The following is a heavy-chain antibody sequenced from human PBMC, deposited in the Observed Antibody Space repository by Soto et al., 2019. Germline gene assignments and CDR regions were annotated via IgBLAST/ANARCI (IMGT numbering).Heavy chain of an antibody. CDR1: GGTFSSYA. Sequence: SVKVSCKASGGTFSSYAISWVRQAPGQGLEWMGGIIPIFGTANYAQKFQGRVTITADESTSTAYMELSSLRSEDTAVYYCARGQGSSGPYHYYYYGMDVWGQGTTVTVSS. CDR3: ARGQGSSGPYHYYYYGMDV. D-gene: IGHD6-19*01. CDR2: IIPIFGTA. V-gene: IGHV1-69*13. J-gene: IGHJ6*02.